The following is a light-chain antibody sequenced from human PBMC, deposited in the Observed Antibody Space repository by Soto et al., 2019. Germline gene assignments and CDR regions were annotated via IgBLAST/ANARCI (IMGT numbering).Light chain of an antibody. V-gene: IGKV1-5*01. J-gene: IGKJ1*01. Sequence: DIQMTLSPSTLSASVGARVTITCRASQSISSWLAWYQQKPGKAPKLLIYDASSLERGVTPRFSRGGSGTEFTRTVSSLQPDDCTTYYCQQDNGYWTLGQGTK. CDR2: DAS. CDR1: QSISSW. CDR3: QQDNGYWT.